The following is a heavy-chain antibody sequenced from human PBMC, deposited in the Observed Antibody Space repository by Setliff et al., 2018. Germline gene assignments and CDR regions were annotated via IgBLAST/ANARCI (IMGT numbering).Heavy chain of an antibody. Sequence: ASVKVSCKASGYTFISYDISWVRQAPGQGLEWMGWISIDDDKTKYAQKFQGRVTMTADTSTSTAYMELRSLRSEDTAVYYCARDEDGSWERSGDWGQGTLVTVSS. CDR3: ARDEDGSWERSGD. CDR2: ISIDDDKT. V-gene: IGHV1-18*01. D-gene: IGHD2-15*01. CDR1: GYTFISYD. J-gene: IGHJ4*02.